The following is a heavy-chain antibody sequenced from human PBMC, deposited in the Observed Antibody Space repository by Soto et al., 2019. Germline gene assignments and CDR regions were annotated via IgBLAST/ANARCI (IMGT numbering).Heavy chain of an antibody. J-gene: IGHJ6*03. CDR2: IYYSGST. CDR3: ARRVVVTHYYYYMDV. Sequence: SETLSLTCTVSGGSISSYYWSWIRQPPGKGLEWIGYIYYSGSTNYNPSLKSRVTISVDTSKNQFSLKLSSVTAADTAVYYCARRVVVTHYYYYMDVWGKGTTVTVSS. CDR1: GGSISSYY. D-gene: IGHD2-21*02. V-gene: IGHV4-59*08.